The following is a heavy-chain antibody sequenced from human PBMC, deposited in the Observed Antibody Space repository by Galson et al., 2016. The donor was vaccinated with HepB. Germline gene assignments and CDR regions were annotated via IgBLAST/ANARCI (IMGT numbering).Heavy chain of an antibody. V-gene: IGHV3-23*01. CDR1: GFTFSTYG. CDR3: AKLSRSQDVEVVVEAPQVDY. CDR2: VSGSGSST. D-gene: IGHD2-15*01. Sequence: SLRLSCAASGFTFSTYGMNWVRQAPGKGLEWVSHVSGSGSSTHYADSVKGRFTISRDNSKNTLFLQMISLRSDDTAVYYCAKLSRSQDVEVVVEAPQVDYWGRGTLVTVSS. J-gene: IGHJ4*02.